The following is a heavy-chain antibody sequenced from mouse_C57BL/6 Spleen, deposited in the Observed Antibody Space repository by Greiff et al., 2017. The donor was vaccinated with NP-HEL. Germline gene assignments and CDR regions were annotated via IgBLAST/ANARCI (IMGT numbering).Heavy chain of an antibody. Sequence: VQLQQSGAELAKPGASVKLSCKASGYTFTSYWMHWVKQRPGQGLEWIGYINPSSGYTKYNQKFKGKATLTADKSSSTAYMQLSSLTYEDSAVYYCASHYSVDYWGQGTTLTVSS. D-gene: IGHD2-12*01. J-gene: IGHJ2*01. CDR1: GYTFTSYW. CDR2: INPSSGYT. CDR3: ASHYSVDY. V-gene: IGHV1-7*01.